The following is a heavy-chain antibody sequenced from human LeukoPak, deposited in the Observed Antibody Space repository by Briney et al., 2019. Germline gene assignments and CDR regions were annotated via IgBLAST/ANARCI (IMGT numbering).Heavy chain of an antibody. D-gene: IGHD3-16*02. Sequence: SVKVSCKASGFTFTSSAVQWVRQACGQRLEWIGWIVVGSGNTNYAQKFQERVTITRDMSTSTAYMELSSLRSEDTAVYYCAADGIYDYVWGSYRADYYYGMDVWGKGTTVTVSS. CDR1: GFTFTSSA. J-gene: IGHJ6*04. V-gene: IGHV1-58*01. CDR2: IVVGSGNT. CDR3: AADGIYDYVWGSYRADYYYGMDV.